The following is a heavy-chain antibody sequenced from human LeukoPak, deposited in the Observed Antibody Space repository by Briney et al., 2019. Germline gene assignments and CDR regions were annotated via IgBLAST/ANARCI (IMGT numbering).Heavy chain of an antibody. V-gene: IGHV4-39*01. Sequence: SETLPLTCTVSGGSISSSSYYWGWIRQPPGKGLEWIGSIYYSGSTYYNPSLKSRVTISVDTSKNQFSLKLSSVTAADTAVYYCARLGDGYNSIIDYWGQGTLVTVSS. J-gene: IGHJ4*02. D-gene: IGHD5-24*01. CDR1: GGSISSSSYY. CDR3: ARLGDGYNSIIDY. CDR2: IYYSGST.